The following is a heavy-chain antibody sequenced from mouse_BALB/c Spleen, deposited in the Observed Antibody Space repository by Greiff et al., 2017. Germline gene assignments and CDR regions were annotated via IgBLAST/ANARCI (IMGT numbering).Heavy chain of an antibody. J-gene: IGHJ4*01. V-gene: IGHV1-87*01. CDR2: IYPGDGDT. Sequence: QVQLQQSGAELARPGASVKLSCKASGYTFTSYWMQWVKQRPGQGLEWIGAIYPGDGDTRYTQKFKGKATLTADKSSSTAYMQLSSLASEDSAVYYCARWGITTRAMDDWGQGTSVTVSS. CDR1: GYTFTSYW. CDR3: ARWGITTRAMDD. D-gene: IGHD2-4*01.